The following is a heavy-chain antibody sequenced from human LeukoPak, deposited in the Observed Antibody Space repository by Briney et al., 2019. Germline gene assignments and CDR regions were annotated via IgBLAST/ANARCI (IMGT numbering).Heavy chain of an antibody. CDR2: IYYSGST. J-gene: IGHJ4*02. CDR3: ARELRYFDWLSHYFDY. CDR1: GGSISSYY. D-gene: IGHD3-9*01. V-gene: IGHV4-59*12. Sequence: SETLSLTCTVSGGSISSYYWSWIRQPPGKGLEWIGYIYYSGSTNYNPSLKSRVTMSVDTSKNQFSLKLSSVTAADTAVYYCARELRYFDWLSHYFDYWGQGTLVTVSS.